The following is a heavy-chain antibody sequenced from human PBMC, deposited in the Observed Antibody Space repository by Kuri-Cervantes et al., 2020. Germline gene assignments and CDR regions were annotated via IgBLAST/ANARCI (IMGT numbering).Heavy chain of an antibody. D-gene: IGHD3-22*01. CDR1: GFTFSNYA. V-gene: IGHV3-23*01. CDR2: ISGSGGTT. CDR3: ARDRATYYSDSSGQHYYYGMDV. J-gene: IGHJ6*02. Sequence: GESLKISCAASGFTFSNYAMSWVRQAPGKGLEWVSAISGSGGTTYYADSVKGRFTISRDNAKNSLYLQMNSLRAEDTAVYYCARDRATYYSDSSGQHYYYGMDVWGQGTTVTVSS.